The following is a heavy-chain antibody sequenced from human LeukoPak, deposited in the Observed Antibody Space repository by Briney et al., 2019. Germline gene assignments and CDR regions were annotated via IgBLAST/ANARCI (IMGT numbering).Heavy chain of an antibody. CDR2: IIPIFGTA. Sequence: ASVKVSCKASGGTFSSYAISWVRQAPGQGLEWMGGIIPIFGTANYAQKFQGRVTITTDESTSTAYMELSSLRSEDTAVYYCARDRLRGSSSWGGFSWFDPWGQGTLVTVSS. V-gene: IGHV1-69*05. J-gene: IGHJ5*02. CDR3: ARDRLRGSSSWGGFSWFDP. CDR1: GGTFSSYA. D-gene: IGHD6-13*01.